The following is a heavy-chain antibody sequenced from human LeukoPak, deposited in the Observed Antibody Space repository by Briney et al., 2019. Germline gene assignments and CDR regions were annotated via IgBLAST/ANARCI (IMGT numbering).Heavy chain of an antibody. Sequence: GGSLRLSCAASGFPFSSYAMSWVRQAPGKRLEWVSAISGSGGSTYYADSVKGRFTISRDNSKYTLYLQMNSLRAEDTAVYYCAKFVGRPYYYGMDVWGQGTTVTVSS. J-gene: IGHJ6*02. CDR1: GFPFSSYA. V-gene: IGHV3-23*01. D-gene: IGHD2-15*01. CDR3: AKFVGRPYYYGMDV. CDR2: ISGSGGST.